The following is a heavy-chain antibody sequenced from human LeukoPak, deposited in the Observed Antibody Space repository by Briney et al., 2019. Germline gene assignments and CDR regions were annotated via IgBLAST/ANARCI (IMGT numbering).Heavy chain of an antibody. CDR1: GFIFSSYW. Sequence: PGGSLRLSCAASGFIFSSYWMHWVRQAPGKGLVWVSRIHNDGSSDGSSTNYADSVKGRFTISRDNAKNTLYLQMNSLRAEDTAIYYCAKSRGYGFFMDYWGQGTLVTVSS. D-gene: IGHD5-18*01. CDR2: IHNDGSSDGSST. J-gene: IGHJ4*02. V-gene: IGHV3-74*01. CDR3: AKSRGYGFFMDY.